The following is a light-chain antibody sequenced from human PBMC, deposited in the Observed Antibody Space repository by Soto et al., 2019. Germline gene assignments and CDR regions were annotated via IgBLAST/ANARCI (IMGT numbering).Light chain of an antibody. CDR2: DAS. CDR1: QSVSGW. J-gene: IGKJ1*01. CDR3: QQYNSQT. Sequence: DIQMTQSPSTLSASVVDTVTVTCRASQSVSGWLAWYQKKPRDAPKLLIYDASDLPRGVPSRFSGSGSGTKFTLTIASLQPDYFATYYCQQYNSQTFGQGTKVDIK. V-gene: IGKV1-5*01.